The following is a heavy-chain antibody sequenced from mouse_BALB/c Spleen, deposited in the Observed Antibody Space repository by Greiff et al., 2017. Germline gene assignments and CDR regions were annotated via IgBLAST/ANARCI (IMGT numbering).Heavy chain of an antibody. D-gene: IGHD1-1*01. CDR2: ISSGGSYT. CDR1: GFTFSSYG. J-gene: IGHJ4*01. V-gene: IGHV5-6*01. Sequence: EVHLVESGGDLVKPGGSLKLSCAASGFTFSSYGMSWVRQTPDKRLEWVATISSGGSYTYYPDSVKGRFTISRDNAKNTLYLQMSSLKSEDTAMYYCARQNYSSSIEDYYAMDYWGQGTSVTVSS. CDR3: ARQNYSSSIEDYYAMDY.